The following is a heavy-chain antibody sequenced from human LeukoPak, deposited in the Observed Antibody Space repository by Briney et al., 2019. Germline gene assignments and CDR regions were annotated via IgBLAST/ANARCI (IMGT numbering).Heavy chain of an antibody. J-gene: IGHJ4*02. V-gene: IGHV3-30-3*01. CDR3: ASAQGGLTVTPQTN. CDR2: ISYDGSNK. Sequence: PGGSLRLSCAASGFTFSSYAMHWVRQAPGKGLEWVAVISYDGSNKYYADSVKGRFTISRDNSKNTLYLQMNSLRAEDTAVYYCASAQGGLTVTPQTNWGQGTLVTVSS. D-gene: IGHD4-17*01. CDR1: GFTFSSYA.